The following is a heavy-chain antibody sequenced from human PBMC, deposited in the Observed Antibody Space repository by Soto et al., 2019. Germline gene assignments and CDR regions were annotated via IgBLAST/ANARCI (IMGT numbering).Heavy chain of an antibody. CDR1: GGSFSGYS. V-gene: IGHV4-34*01. CDR3: AREGTGTTTFDF. CDR2: INHSGST. D-gene: IGHD1-1*01. Sequence: QVHLQQWGAGLLKPSETLSLTCAVYGGSFSGYSWSWIRQPPGKGLEWIGEINHSGSTNHNPSLKSRVTISVETSKNQFSLKVRSVTAADTAVYWCAREGTGTTTFDFWGQGTLVNVSS. J-gene: IGHJ4*02.